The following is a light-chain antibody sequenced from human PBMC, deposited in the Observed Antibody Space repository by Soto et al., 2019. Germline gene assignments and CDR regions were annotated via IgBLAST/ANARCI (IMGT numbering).Light chain of an antibody. J-gene: IGLJ1*01. Sequence: QSALTQPRSVSGSPGQSVTISCTGTSSGVGGYNYVSWYQQHPGKAPKLMIYGVSKRPSGVPDRFSGSKSGNTASLTISGLQAEDEADYYCCSYAGSYYVFGTGTKLTVL. CDR1: SSGVGGYNY. CDR3: CSYAGSYYV. V-gene: IGLV2-11*01. CDR2: GVS.